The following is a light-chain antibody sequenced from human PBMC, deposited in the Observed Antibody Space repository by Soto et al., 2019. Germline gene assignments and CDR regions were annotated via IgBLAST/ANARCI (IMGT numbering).Light chain of an antibody. CDR2: AAS. CDR3: QQSYSTPPT. Sequence: DIQMTQSPSSLSASVGYRVTITSRSSQSISNYLNWYQQKPGRAPKLLIYAASSLQSGVPSRFSGSGSGTDFTLTINSLQPEDFATYYCQQSYSTPPTFGQGTKVDI. CDR1: QSISNY. J-gene: IGKJ1*01. V-gene: IGKV1-39*01.